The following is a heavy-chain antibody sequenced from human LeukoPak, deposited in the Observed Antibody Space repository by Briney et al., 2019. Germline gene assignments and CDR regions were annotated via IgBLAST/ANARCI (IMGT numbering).Heavy chain of an antibody. CDR1: GYTFTSYG. V-gene: IGHV1-69*13. D-gene: IGHD1-26*01. CDR3: ARDREQPAWDAFDI. Sequence: ASVKVSCKASGYTFTSYGISWVRQAPGQGLEWMGGIIPIFGTANYAQKFQGRVTITADESTSTAYMELSSLRSEDTAVYYCARDREQPAWDAFDIGAQGTRLPVSS. CDR2: IIPIFGTA. J-gene: IGHJ3*02.